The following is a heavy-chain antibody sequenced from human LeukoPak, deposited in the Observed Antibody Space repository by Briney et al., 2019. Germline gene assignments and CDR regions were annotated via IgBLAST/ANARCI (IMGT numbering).Heavy chain of an antibody. CDR3: ARSSGRYCGSGSYPHDAFDI. D-gene: IGHD3-10*01. Sequence: PGGSLRLSCAASGFTFSSYSMNWVRQAPGKGLEWVSYISSSSSTIYYADSVKGRFTISRDNAKNSLYLQMNSLRDEDTAVYYCARSSGRYCGSGSYPHDAFDIWGQGTMVTVSS. CDR2: ISSSSSTI. CDR1: GFTFSSYS. J-gene: IGHJ3*02. V-gene: IGHV3-48*02.